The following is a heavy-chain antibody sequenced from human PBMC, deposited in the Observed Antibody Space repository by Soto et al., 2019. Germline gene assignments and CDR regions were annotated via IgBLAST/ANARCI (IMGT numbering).Heavy chain of an antibody. V-gene: IGHV4-4*07. J-gene: IGHJ4*02. CDR3: VRGRSYSVYDI. CDR2: IYPSGST. CDR1: GGCISGHS. Sequence: SETLSLTCTVSGGCISGHSWIWIRQPAGRGLEWIGHIYPSGSTSYNPSLRSRVTMSLDTSNNQIFLNLTSVTAADTAVFYCVRGRSYSVYDIWGPGTLVTVSS. D-gene: IGHD5-12*01.